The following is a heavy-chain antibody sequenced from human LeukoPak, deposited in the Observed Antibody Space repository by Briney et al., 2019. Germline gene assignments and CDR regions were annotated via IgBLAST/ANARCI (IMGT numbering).Heavy chain of an antibody. CDR3: AKDGGLLWFGELPRTFYYMDV. Sequence: PGGSLRLSCAASGFTFSSYWMSWVRQASGKGLEWVANIKQDGSEKYYVDSVKGRFTISRDNSKNTLYLQMNSLRAEDTAVYYCAKDGGLLWFGELPRTFYYMDVWGKGTTVTVSS. J-gene: IGHJ6*03. CDR2: IKQDGSEK. V-gene: IGHV3-7*03. CDR1: GFTFSSYW. D-gene: IGHD3-10*01.